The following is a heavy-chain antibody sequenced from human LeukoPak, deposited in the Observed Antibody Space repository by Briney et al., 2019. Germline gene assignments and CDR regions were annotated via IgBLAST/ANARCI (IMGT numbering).Heavy chain of an antibody. CDR3: ASRKLGNDY. CDR1: GGSVSSGRYY. CDR2: IYTRGST. Sequence: SETLSLTCTVSGGSVSSGRYYWSRIRQPAGKGLEWIGRIYTRGSTNYNPSLKSRVTISADTSQNQFSLKLSSVTAADTAVYYCASRKLGNDYWGQGTLVTVSS. J-gene: IGHJ4*02. D-gene: IGHD7-27*01. V-gene: IGHV4-61*10.